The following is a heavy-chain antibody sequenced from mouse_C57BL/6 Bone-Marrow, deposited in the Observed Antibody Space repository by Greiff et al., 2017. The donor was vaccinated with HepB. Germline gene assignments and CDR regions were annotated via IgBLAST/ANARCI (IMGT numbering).Heavy chain of an antibody. V-gene: IGHV1-53*01. CDR2: INPSNGGT. Sequence: QVQLKQPGTELVKPGASVKLSCKASGYTFTSYWMHWVKQRPGQGLEWIGNINPSNGGTNYNEKFKSKATLTVDKSSSTAYMQLSSLTSEDSAVYYCATTVVEDYAIDYWGQGTSVTVSS. CDR1: GYTFTSYW. CDR3: ATTVVEDYAIDY. D-gene: IGHD1-1*01. J-gene: IGHJ4*01.